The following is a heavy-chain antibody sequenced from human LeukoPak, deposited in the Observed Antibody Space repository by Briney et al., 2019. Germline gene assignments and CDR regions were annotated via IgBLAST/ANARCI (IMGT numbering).Heavy chain of an antibody. V-gene: IGHV5-51*01. CDR2: IYPGDSDT. J-gene: IGHJ3*02. D-gene: IGHD2-15*01. Sequence: KIGESLKISCKGSGHSFTNYWIGWVRQMPGKGLEWMGIIYPGDSDTRYSPSFQGQVTISADKSITTAYLQWSSLKASDTAMYYCARQWWDRGVDAFDIWGQGTMVTVSS. CDR1: GHSFTNYW. CDR3: ARQWWDRGVDAFDI.